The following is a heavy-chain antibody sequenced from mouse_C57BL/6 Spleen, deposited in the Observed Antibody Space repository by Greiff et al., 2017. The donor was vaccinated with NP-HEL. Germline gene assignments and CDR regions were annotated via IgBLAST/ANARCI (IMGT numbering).Heavy chain of an antibody. Sequence: VQLQQPGTELVKPGASVKLSCKASGYTFTSYWMHWVKQRPGQGLEWIGNINPSNGGTNYNEKFKSKATLTVDKSSSTAYMQLSSLTSEDSAVYYCARYNYSNYWYFDVWGTGTSVTVSS. CDR2: INPSNGGT. CDR3: ARYNYSNYWYFDV. D-gene: IGHD2-5*01. J-gene: IGHJ1*03. V-gene: IGHV1-53*01. CDR1: GYTFTSYW.